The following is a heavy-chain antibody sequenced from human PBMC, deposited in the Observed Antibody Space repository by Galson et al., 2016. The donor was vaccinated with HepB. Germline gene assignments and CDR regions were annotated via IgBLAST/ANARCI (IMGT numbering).Heavy chain of an antibody. D-gene: IGHD2-2*01. Sequence: SLRPSCAASGFTVSTYGLHWVRQAPGKGLEWVALISYDGSNKHYADSVKGRFTIAKDNSKNTLYLQMDSLRTEDTAMYYCTRGGCSSTSCYGGVGMDVWGQGTTVTVSS. V-gene: IGHV3-30*03. J-gene: IGHJ6*02. CDR3: TRGGCSSTSCYGGVGMDV. CDR2: ISYDGSNK. CDR1: GFTVSTYG.